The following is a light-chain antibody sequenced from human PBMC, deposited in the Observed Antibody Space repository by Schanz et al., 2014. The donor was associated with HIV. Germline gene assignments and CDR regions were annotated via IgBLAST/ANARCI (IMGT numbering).Light chain of an antibody. Sequence: VLTQSPGTLSLSPGERATLSCRASQSVSTTYLAWYQHKPGQVPRLLIYDASTRATGIPARFSGSGSGTEFTLTISSLQSEDFAVYYCQQYGSSPRTFGQGAKVEI. CDR2: DAS. CDR3: QQYGSSPRT. V-gene: IGKV3-20*01. J-gene: IGKJ1*01. CDR1: QSVSTTY.